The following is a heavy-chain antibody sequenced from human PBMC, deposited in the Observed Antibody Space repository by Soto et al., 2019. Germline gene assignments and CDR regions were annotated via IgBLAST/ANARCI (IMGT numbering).Heavy chain of an antibody. CDR1: GPTFIAYY. D-gene: IGHD3-3*01. V-gene: IGHV1-2*02. CDR2: IDPKSGGT. CDR3: VRLSLDVPE. Sequence: QLVQSGAEVKKPGASVRVSCKTSGPTFIAYYIHWVRQAPGQGLEWMGWIDPKSGGTTYEQKFLGRVTMTRDTSINKAYMDLNRLTSDDTAVYYCVRLSLDVPEWGQGTLITVSS. J-gene: IGHJ4*02.